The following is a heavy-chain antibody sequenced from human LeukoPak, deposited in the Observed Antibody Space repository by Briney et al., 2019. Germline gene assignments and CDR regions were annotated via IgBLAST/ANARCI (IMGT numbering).Heavy chain of an antibody. Sequence: SETLSLTCTVSGGSISSGGYYWSWIRQHPGKGLEWIGYIYYSGSTYYNPSLKSRVTISVDTSKNQFSLKLSSVTAADTAVYYCARGLGCGGDCYSTYYFDYWGQGALVTVSS. V-gene: IGHV4-31*03. CDR1: GGSISSGGYY. D-gene: IGHD2-21*02. CDR2: IYYSGST. CDR3: ARGLGCGGDCYSTYYFDY. J-gene: IGHJ4*02.